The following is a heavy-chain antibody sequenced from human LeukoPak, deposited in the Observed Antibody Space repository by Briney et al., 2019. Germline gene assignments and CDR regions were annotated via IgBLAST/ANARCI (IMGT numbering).Heavy chain of an antibody. D-gene: IGHD3-10*01. V-gene: IGHV1-18*01. CDR3: ARVTGSGSYYKRLDY. Sequence: PVASVKVSCKASGYTFTSYDINWVRQATGQGLEWMGWISAYNGNTNYAQKLQGRVTMTTDTSTSTAYMELRSLRSDDTAVYYCARVTGSGSYYKRLDYWGQGTLVTVSS. CDR2: ISAYNGNT. J-gene: IGHJ4*02. CDR1: GYTFTSYD.